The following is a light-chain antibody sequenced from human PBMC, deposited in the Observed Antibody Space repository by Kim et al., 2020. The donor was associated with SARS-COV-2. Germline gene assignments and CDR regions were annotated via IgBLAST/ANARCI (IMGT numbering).Light chain of an antibody. CDR3: QESHTTPRV. V-gene: IGKV1-39*01. J-gene: IGKJ1*01. Sequence: DIQMTQSPSSLSASVGYRVIMTCRASQNIGAYLNWYQQKPGKAPNLLIYGASILYRGVPSRFSGAGSGTDFTLTISTLQPEDFATYFCQESHTTPRVFGQGTKVDIK. CDR1: QNIGAY. CDR2: GAS.